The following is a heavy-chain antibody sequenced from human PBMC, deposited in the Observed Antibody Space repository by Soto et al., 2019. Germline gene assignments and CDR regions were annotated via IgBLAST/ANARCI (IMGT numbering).Heavy chain of an antibody. V-gene: IGHV4-34*01. CDR3: ARGDYDYIWGSYRYRPYNWFDP. CDR2: INHSGST. D-gene: IGHD3-16*02. J-gene: IGHJ5*02. CDR1: GGSFSGYY. Sequence: QVQLQQWGAGLLKPSETLSLTCAVYGGSFSGYYWSWIRQPPGKGLEWIGEINHSGSTNYNPSLKSRVTISVDTSKNQFSLKLSSVTAADTAVYYCARGDYDYIWGSYRYRPYNWFDPWGQGTLVTVSS.